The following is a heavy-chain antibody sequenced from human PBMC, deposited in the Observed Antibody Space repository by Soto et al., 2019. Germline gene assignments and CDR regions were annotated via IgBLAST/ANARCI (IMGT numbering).Heavy chain of an antibody. D-gene: IGHD3-9*01. CDR2: IYYSGST. Sequence: QVQLQESGPGLVKPSQTLSLACTVSGGSISSGGYYWSWIRQHPGKGLEWIGYIYYSGSTYYNPSLKSRVTISVDTSKNQFSLKLSSVTAADTAVYYCARFPRTGYSVQLDYWGQGTLVTVSS. CDR1: GGSISSGGYY. V-gene: IGHV4-31*03. CDR3: ARFPRTGYSVQLDY. J-gene: IGHJ4*02.